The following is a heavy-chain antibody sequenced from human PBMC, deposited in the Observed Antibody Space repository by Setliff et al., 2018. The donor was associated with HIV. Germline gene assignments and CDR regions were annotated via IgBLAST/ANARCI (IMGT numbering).Heavy chain of an antibody. D-gene: IGHD3-16*01. CDR3: ARSYSGPGYAYFDY. Sequence: PSETLSLTCTVSGGSISSEDYYWTWIRQPAGKTLEWIGRTSVSGSNSSNPSLNSRITISIDTSKNQFSLKLRSVTAADTAVYYCARSYSGPGYAYFDYWGQGTLVTVSS. CDR2: TSVSGSN. J-gene: IGHJ4*02. CDR1: GGSISSEDYY. V-gene: IGHV4-61*02.